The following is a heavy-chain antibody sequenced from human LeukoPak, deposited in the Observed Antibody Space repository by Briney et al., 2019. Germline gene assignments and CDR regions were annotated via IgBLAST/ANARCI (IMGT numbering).Heavy chain of an antibody. V-gene: IGHV3-21*01. CDR1: GLTFNTFN. Sequence: GGSLRLSCAASGLTFNTFNMNWVRQAPGKGLEWVSSITSGGDYIYHADSVKGRFTTSRDNAKNSLSLQLNSLRVEDTAVYYCARGHYDVLAASYKWTPDYWGQGTLVTVSS. CDR3: ARGHYDVLAASYKWTPDY. J-gene: IGHJ4*02. CDR2: ITSGGDYI. D-gene: IGHD3-9*01.